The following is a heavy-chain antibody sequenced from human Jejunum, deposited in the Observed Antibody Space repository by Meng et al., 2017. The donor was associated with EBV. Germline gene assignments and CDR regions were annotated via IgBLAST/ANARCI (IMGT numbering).Heavy chain of an antibody. D-gene: IGHD3-22*01. V-gene: IGHV4-61*01. Sequence: QVQLHGSGPGLGKPSETLSLTCAVSGGSVSSGSYYWSWIRQHPGKGLEWIGFVSDYGSTRYNSSLKSRITISADTSKNQFSLKLTSVTPADTAIYYCARDFSSGYFAYWGQGTLVTVSS. J-gene: IGHJ4*02. CDR3: ARDFSSGYFAY. CDR2: VSDYGST. CDR1: GGSVSSGSYY.